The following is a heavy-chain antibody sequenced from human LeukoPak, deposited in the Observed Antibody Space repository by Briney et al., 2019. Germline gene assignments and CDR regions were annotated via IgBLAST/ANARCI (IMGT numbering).Heavy chain of an antibody. Sequence: GGSLRLSCAASGFTFSSYGMHWVRQAPGKGLEWVAVISYDGSNKYYADSVKGRFTISRDNSKNTLYLQMNSLRAEGTAVYYCAKDASGWDYYDSSGYCWGQGTLVTVSS. CDR2: ISYDGSNK. V-gene: IGHV3-30*18. CDR1: GFTFSSYG. D-gene: IGHD3-22*01. CDR3: AKDASGWDYYDSSGYC. J-gene: IGHJ4*02.